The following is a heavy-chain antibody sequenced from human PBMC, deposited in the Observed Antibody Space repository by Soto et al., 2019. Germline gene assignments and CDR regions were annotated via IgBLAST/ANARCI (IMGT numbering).Heavy chain of an antibody. D-gene: IGHD4-17*01. CDR1: GGTFSSYA. Sequence: GASVKVSCKASGGTFSSYAISWVRQAPGQGLEWMGGIIPIFGTANYAQKLQGRVTMTTDTSTSTAYMELRSLRSDDTAVYYCARESGGDYDYYYYGMDVWGQGTTVTVSS. J-gene: IGHJ6*02. CDR3: ARESGGDYDYYYYGMDV. CDR2: IIPIFGTA. V-gene: IGHV1-69*05.